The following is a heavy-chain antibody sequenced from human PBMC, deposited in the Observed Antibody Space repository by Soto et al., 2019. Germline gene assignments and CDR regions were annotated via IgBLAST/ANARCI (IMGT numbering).Heavy chain of an antibody. CDR3: ARDGSAPFGY. V-gene: IGHV3-53*02. CDR2: IHIDGNT. Sequence: EVQLVETGGGLIQPGGSLRLSCAASGFSVSNNHMSWVRQAPGKGLEWVSLIHIDGNTYYTDAVKGLFTISRDYSKNTLFLQMNNLRAEDTALYYCARDGSAPFGYWGQGTQVTVSS. D-gene: IGHD2-15*01. J-gene: IGHJ4*02. CDR1: GFSVSNNH.